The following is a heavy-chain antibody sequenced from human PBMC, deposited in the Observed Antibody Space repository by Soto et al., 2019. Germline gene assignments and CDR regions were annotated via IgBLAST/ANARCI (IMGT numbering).Heavy chain of an antibody. Sequence: PGGSLRLSCAASGFTFSSYGMHWVRQAPGKGLEWVAVIWYDGSNKYYADSVKGRFTISRDNSKNTLYLQMNSLRAEDTAVYYCARDQVSPYCSGGSCYVFDYWGQGTLVTVSS. V-gene: IGHV3-33*01. J-gene: IGHJ4*02. D-gene: IGHD2-15*01. CDR2: IWYDGSNK. CDR1: GFTFSSYG. CDR3: ARDQVSPYCSGGSCYVFDY.